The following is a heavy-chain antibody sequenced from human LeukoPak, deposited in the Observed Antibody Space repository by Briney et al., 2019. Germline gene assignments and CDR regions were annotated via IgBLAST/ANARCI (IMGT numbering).Heavy chain of an antibody. CDR3: ARDGYKGGY. Sequence: SETLSLTCTVSGDSISSDYYYWSWIRQPAGKGLEWIGRIYTSGSTSYNPSLKSRVTISVDTSRNRFSLKLSSVTAADTAVYYCARDGYKGGYWGQGTLVTVSS. CDR1: GDSISSDYYY. J-gene: IGHJ4*02. D-gene: IGHD5-24*01. CDR2: IYTSGST. V-gene: IGHV4-61*02.